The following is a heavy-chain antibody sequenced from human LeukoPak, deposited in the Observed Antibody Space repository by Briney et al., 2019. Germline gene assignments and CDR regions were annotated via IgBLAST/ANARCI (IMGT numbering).Heavy chain of an antibody. D-gene: IGHD2-8*01. CDR3: ATRHGHNYFDY. CDR1: GFTVSSNY. Sequence: AGGSLRLSCEASGFTVSSNYMSWVRQAPGKGLEWVSVLYSGGSTYYADSVKGRFTISRDNSKNTLYLQMNSLRAEDTAVYYCATRHGHNYFDYWGQGTLVTVSS. V-gene: IGHV3-53*01. J-gene: IGHJ4*02. CDR2: LYSGGST.